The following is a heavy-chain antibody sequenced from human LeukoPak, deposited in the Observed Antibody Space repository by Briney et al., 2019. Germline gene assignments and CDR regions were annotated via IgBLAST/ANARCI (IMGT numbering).Heavy chain of an antibody. Sequence: HAASVKVSCKASGGTFSSYAISWVRQAPGQGLEWMGRIIPILGIANYVQKFQGRVTITADKSTSTAYMELSSLRSEDTAVYYCARDLHGGATRHDAFDIWGQGTMVTVSS. CDR2: IIPILGIA. CDR1: GGTFSSYA. D-gene: IGHD1-26*01. J-gene: IGHJ3*02. CDR3: ARDLHGGATRHDAFDI. V-gene: IGHV1-69*04.